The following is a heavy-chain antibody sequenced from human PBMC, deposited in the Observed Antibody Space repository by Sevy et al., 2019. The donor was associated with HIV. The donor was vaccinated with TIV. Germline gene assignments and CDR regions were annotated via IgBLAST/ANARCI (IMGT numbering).Heavy chain of an antibody. Sequence: LRLSCAASGFTFSDYYMSWIRQPPGKGLEWIGCLYHSGSTYYNPSLKSRVTISVDRSKNQFSLKLSSVTAADTAVYYCARVSGNSEWGYYFDSWGQGTLVTVSS. D-gene: IGHD2-15*01. CDR1: GFTFSDYY. V-gene: IGHV4-30-2*01. CDR3: ARVSGNSEWGYYFDS. J-gene: IGHJ4*02. CDR2: LYHSGST.